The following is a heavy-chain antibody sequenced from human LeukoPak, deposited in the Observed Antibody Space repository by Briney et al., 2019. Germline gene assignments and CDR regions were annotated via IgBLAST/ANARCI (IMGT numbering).Heavy chain of an antibody. CDR3: AREGPLDY. CDR2: INGDGTKT. CDR1: GFIFSSNW. J-gene: IGHJ4*02. Sequence: GGSLRLSCAGSGFIFSSNWMHWVRHAPGKGLVWVSRINGDGTKTNYADSVKGRFTVSRDNAKNTLFPQMNSVRAEDTAVYYCAREGPLDYWGQGTLVTVSS. V-gene: IGHV3-74*01.